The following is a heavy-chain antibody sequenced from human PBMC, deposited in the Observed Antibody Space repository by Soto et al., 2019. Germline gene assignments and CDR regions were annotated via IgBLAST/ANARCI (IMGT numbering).Heavy chain of an antibody. CDR3: AALLNSGSYYLPIDY. V-gene: IGHV1-58*02. Sequence: ASVKVSCKASGFTFTSSAMQWVRQARGQRLEWIGWIVVGSGNTNYAQKFQERVTITRDMSTSTAYMELSSLRSEDTAVYYCAALLNSGSYYLPIDYWGQGTLVTVSS. CDR2: IVVGSGNT. J-gene: IGHJ4*02. CDR1: GFTFTSSA. D-gene: IGHD1-26*01.